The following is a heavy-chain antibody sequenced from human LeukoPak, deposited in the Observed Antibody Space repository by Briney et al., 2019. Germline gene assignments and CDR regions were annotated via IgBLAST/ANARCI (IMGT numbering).Heavy chain of an antibody. J-gene: IGHJ4*02. D-gene: IGHD2-8*01. CDR2: INHSGST. V-gene: IGHV4-34*01. CDR1: GGSFSGYY. CDR3: VKVFFMDY. Sequence: PSETLSLTCAVYGGSFSGYYWSWIRQPPGKGLEWIGEINHSGSTNYNPSLKSRVTISVDTSKNQFSLKLSSVTAADTAVYYCVKVFFMDYWGQGTLVTVSS.